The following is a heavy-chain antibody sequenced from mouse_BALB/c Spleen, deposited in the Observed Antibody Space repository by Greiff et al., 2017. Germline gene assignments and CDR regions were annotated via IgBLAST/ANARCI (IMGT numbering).Heavy chain of an antibody. Sequence: VQLKQSGAELMKPGASVKISCKASGYTFTDYNMHWVKQSHGKSLEWIGYIYPYNGGTGYNQKFKSKATLTVDNSSSTAYMELRSLTSEDSAVYYCAKHRYDDYYAMDYWGQGTSVTVSS. V-gene: IGHV1S29*02. D-gene: IGHD2-14*01. J-gene: IGHJ4*01. CDR2: IYPYNGGT. CDR3: AKHRYDDYYAMDY. CDR1: GYTFTDYN.